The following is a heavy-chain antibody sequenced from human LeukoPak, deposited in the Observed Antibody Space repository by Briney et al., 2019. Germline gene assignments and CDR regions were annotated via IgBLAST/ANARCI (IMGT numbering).Heavy chain of an antibody. CDR3: ARWFGELFHGMDV. D-gene: IGHD3-10*01. V-gene: IGHV1-69*13. Sequence: EAPVTVSCTASGGTFSSYAISWVRQAPGQGLEWMGGIIPIFGTANYAQKFQGRVTITADESTSTAYMELSSLRSEDTAVYYCARWFGELFHGMDVWGQGTTVTVSS. CDR2: IIPIFGTA. J-gene: IGHJ6*02. CDR1: GGTFSSYA.